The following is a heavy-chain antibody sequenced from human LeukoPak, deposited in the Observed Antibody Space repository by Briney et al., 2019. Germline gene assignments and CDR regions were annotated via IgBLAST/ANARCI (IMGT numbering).Heavy chain of an antibody. Sequence: GGSLRLSYAASGFTFSSYSMNWVRQAPGKGLEWVPSISSSSSYIYYADSVKGRFTISRDNAKTSLYLQMNSLRAEDTAVYYCARAASGYSSGGYFDLWGRGTLVTVSS. D-gene: IGHD6-19*01. CDR3: ARAASGYSSGGYFDL. J-gene: IGHJ2*01. V-gene: IGHV3-21*01. CDR2: ISSSSSYI. CDR1: GFTFSSYS.